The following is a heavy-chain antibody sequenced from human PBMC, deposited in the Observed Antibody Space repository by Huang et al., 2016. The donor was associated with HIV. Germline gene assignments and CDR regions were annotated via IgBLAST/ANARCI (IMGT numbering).Heavy chain of an antibody. CDR1: GYKFHIYE. D-gene: IGHD3-16*01. CDR2: ISGDNGST. CDR3: ARTKGEFDF. J-gene: IGHJ4*02. Sequence: QIHLVQSGPEVKQPGASVKVSCKASGYKFHIYEITWVRQTPGQGLEWMGWISGDNGSTRFAQKFQDRLTMTTDVSTSTAYLELRSPRLDDTAVYYCARTKGEFDFWGQGALVTVSS. V-gene: IGHV1-18*04.